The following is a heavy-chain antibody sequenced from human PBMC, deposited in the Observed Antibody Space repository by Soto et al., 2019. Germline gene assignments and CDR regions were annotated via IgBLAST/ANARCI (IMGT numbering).Heavy chain of an antibody. D-gene: IGHD3-22*01. Sequence: SETLSLTCTVSGGSISSGGYYWSWIRQHPGKGLEWIGYIYYSGSTYYNPSLKSRVTISVDTSKNQFSLKLSSVTAAETAVYYCARTYYYDSSGYSDAFDIWGQGTMVTVSS. CDR1: GGSISSGGYY. V-gene: IGHV4-31*03. CDR3: ARTYYYDSSGYSDAFDI. CDR2: IYYSGST. J-gene: IGHJ3*02.